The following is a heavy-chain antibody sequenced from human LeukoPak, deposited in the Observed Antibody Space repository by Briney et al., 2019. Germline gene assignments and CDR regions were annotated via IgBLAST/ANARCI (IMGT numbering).Heavy chain of an antibody. J-gene: IGHJ4*02. V-gene: IGHV4-39*01. D-gene: IGHD1-26*01. CDR2: IYYSGST. Sequence: SETLSLTCTVSGGSISSSSYYWGWIRQPPGTGLEWIGSIYYSGSTYYNLSLKSRVTISVDTSKNQFSLKLSSVTAADTAVYCCARQSGSYYPHYFDYWGQGTLVTVSS. CDR1: GGSISSSSYY. CDR3: ARQSGSYYPHYFDY.